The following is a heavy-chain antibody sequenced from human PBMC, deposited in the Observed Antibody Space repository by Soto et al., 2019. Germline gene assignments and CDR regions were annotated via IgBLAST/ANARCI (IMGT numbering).Heavy chain of an antibody. CDR2: IWYDGSNK. V-gene: IGHV3-33*01. CDR1: GFTFSSYG. J-gene: IGHJ6*02. Sequence: GGSLRLSCAASGFTFSSYGMHWVRQAPGKGLEWVAVIWYDGSNKYYADSVKGRFTISRYNSKNTLYLQMNSLRAEDTAVYYCARDAPYYYGMDVWGQGTTVTVSS. CDR3: ARDAPYYYGMDV.